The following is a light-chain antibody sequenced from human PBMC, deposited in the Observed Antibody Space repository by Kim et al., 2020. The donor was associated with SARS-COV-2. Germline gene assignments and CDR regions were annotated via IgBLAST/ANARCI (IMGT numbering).Light chain of an antibody. V-gene: IGKV1-33*01. CDR2: DAS. J-gene: IGKJ2*02. CDR1: RDITDY. CDR3: QQYDNLPRT. Sequence: SASVGDRVTITCQASRDITDYLNWYQHKPGQAPRLLIYDASRLETGVPSRFSGSGSGTHFTFTISSLQPEDIATYYCQQYDNLPRTFGQGTKLEIK.